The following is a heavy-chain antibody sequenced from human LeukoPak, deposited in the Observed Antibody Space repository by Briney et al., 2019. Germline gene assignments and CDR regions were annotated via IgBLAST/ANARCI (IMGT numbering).Heavy chain of an antibody. CDR1: GGSFSGYY. V-gene: IGHV4-34*01. Sequence: SETLSLTCAVYGGSFSGYYWSWIRQPPGKGLEWIGEINHSGSTNYNPSLKSRVTISVDTFKNQFSLKLSSVTAADTAVYYCARTVLRMRSFFDYWGQGTLVTVSS. D-gene: IGHD3-3*01. J-gene: IGHJ4*02. CDR3: ARTVLRMRSFFDY. CDR2: INHSGST.